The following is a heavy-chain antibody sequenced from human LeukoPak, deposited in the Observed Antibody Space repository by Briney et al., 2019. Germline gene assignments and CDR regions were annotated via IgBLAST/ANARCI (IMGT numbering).Heavy chain of an antibody. CDR1: GGTFSSYA. CDR2: IIPIFGTA. D-gene: IGHD3-22*01. V-gene: IGHV1-69*13. CDR3: ARGAYYYDSSGYQLYYYYYYMDV. J-gene: IGHJ6*03. Sequence: SVKVSYKASGGTFSSYAISWVRQAPGQGLEWMGGIIPIFGTANYAQKFQGRVTITADESTSTAYMELSSLRSEDTAVYYCARGAYYYDSSGYQLYYYYYYMDVWGKGTTVTVSS.